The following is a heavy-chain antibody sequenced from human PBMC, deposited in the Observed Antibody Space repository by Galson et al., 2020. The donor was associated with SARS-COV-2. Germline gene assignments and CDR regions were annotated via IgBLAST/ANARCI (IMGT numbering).Heavy chain of an antibody. D-gene: IGHD3-10*01. CDR2: IYPGDSDT. CDR1: GYSFTSYW. Sequence: GESLKISCKGSGYSFTSYWIGWVRQMPGKGLEWMGIIYPGDSDTRYSPSFQGQVTISADKSISTAYLQWSSLKASDTAMYYCARGPYYYGSGSPGEYFQHWGQGTLVTVSS. J-gene: IGHJ1*01. V-gene: IGHV5-51*01. CDR3: ARGPYYYGSGSPGEYFQH.